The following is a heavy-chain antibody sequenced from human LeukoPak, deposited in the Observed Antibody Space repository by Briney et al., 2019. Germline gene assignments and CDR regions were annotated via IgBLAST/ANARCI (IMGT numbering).Heavy chain of an antibody. CDR3: ARAFQYGSGSHPYSL. CDR1: GFSVSNDY. J-gene: IGHJ4*02. D-gene: IGHD3-10*01. Sequence: GGSLRLSCAASGFSVSNDYMSWVRQAPGKGLEWVSGIYDGGGTYYADSVKGRFTISRDNFKNTVYLQVYSLRAEDTTMYYCARAFQYGSGSHPYSLWGQGTVVTVSS. CDR2: IYDGGGT. V-gene: IGHV3-66*01.